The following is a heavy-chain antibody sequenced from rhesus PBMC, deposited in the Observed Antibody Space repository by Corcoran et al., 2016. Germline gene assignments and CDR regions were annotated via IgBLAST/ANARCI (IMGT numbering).Heavy chain of an antibody. CDR3: ARDRPSNDRFDV. CDR2: IYGSGGNT. CDR1: GDSISSEY. Sequence: QVQLQESGPGLVKPSETLPLTCAVSGDSISSEYWSWIRQAPGKGLEWIGRIYGSGGNTDYNPSLKSRVTISMDRSKNQFSLKLSSVTVADTAVYYCARDRPSNDRFDVWGAGLLATVSP. D-gene: IGHD4-23*01. J-gene: IGHJ5-1*01. V-gene: IGHV4S2*01.